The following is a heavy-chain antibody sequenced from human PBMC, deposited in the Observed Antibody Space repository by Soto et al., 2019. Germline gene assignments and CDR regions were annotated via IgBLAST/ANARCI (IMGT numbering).Heavy chain of an antibody. V-gene: IGHV4-34*01. Sequence: PSETLSLTCAVYCGSFSGYYWSWIRQPPGKGLEWIGEINHSGSTNYNPSLKSRVMISVDTSKNQFSLNLSSVTAADTAVYYCASGYYDILTGRDTKYYFDYWGQGALVTVSS. CDR2: INHSGST. D-gene: IGHD3-9*01. CDR1: CGSFSGYY. CDR3: ASGYYDILTGRDTKYYFDY. J-gene: IGHJ4*02.